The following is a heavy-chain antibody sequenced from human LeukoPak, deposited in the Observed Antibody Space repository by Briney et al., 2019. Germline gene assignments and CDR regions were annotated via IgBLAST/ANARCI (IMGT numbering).Heavy chain of an antibody. Sequence: SETLSLTCAVYGGSFSGYYWSWIRQPPGKGLEWIGEINHSGSTNYNPSLKSRVTISVDTSKNQFSLKLSSVTAADTAVYYCARGLWLFDPWGQGTLVTVSS. J-gene: IGHJ5*02. CDR2: INHSGST. CDR3: ARGLWLFDP. D-gene: IGHD3-10*01. V-gene: IGHV4-34*01. CDR1: GGSFSGYY.